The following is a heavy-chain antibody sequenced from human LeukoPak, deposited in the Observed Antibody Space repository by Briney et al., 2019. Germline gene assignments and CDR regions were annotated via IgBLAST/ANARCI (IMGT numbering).Heavy chain of an antibody. J-gene: IGHJ4*02. CDR2: IYHSGST. D-gene: IGHD3-22*01. V-gene: IGHV4-30-2*01. CDR1: GGSISSGGYS. Sequence: SQTLSLTCAVSGGSISSGGYSWSWIRQPPGKGLEWIGYIYHSGSTYYNPSLKSRVTISVDRSKNQFSLKLSSVTAADTAVYYCARGRVYYDSSGYYWDYFDYWGQGTLVTVSS. CDR3: ARGRVYYDSSGYYWDYFDY.